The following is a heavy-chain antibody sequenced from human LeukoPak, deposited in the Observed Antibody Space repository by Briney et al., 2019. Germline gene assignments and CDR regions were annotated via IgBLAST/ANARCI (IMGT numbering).Heavy chain of an antibody. D-gene: IGHD4-17*01. J-gene: IGHJ4*02. V-gene: IGHV3-53*01. Sequence: PGGSLRLSCAAPGFSVSYNNMNWVRQAPGKGLEWVSVIQGGGNTYYADSVKGRFTISRDNSKNTLYLQMNSLRVEDTAFYYCARVGSPTYGDFDYWGQGTLVTVSS. CDR2: IQGGGNT. CDR1: GFSVSYNN. CDR3: ARVGSPTYGDFDY.